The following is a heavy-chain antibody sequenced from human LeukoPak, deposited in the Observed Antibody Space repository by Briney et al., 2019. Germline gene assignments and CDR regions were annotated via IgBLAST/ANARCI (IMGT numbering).Heavy chain of an antibody. Sequence: SETLSLTCTVSGGSISSGGYYWSWIHQHPGKGLEWIGYIYYSGSTYYNPSLKSRVTISVDTSKNQFSLKLSSVTAADTAVYYCARETNLIYSSSWFDYWGQGTLVTVSS. D-gene: IGHD6-13*01. CDR2: IYYSGST. V-gene: IGHV4-31*03. CDR3: ARETNLIYSSSWFDY. CDR1: GGSISSGGYY. J-gene: IGHJ4*02.